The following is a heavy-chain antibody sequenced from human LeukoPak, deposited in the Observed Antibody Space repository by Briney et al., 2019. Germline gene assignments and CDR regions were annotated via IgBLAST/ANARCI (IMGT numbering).Heavy chain of an antibody. V-gene: IGHV3-7*01. J-gene: IGHJ4*01. CDR1: GFTFSSYG. CDR3: AKLLRDVTIYDF. CDR2: INQDESAN. Sequence: PGGSLRLSCAASGFTFSSYGMSWVRQAPGKGLEWVASINQDESANFYVDSVKGRFTISRDNTKNLLFLQMNSLRVEDTAVYYCAKLLRDVTIYDFWGHGDLVTVSS. D-gene: IGHD5-24*01.